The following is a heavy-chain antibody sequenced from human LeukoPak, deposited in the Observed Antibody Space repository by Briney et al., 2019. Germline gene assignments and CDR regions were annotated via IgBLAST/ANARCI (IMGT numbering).Heavy chain of an antibody. V-gene: IGHV3-20*04. Sequence: PGGSLRLSCAASGFTFDDYGMSWVRQAPAKGLEWVSGINWNGGSTGYADSVKGRFTISRDNAKNSLYVQINSLRAEDTALYYCARDRYGSGINWFDPWGQGTLVTVSS. CDR1: GFTFDDYG. CDR2: INWNGGST. D-gene: IGHD3-10*01. CDR3: ARDRYGSGINWFDP. J-gene: IGHJ5*02.